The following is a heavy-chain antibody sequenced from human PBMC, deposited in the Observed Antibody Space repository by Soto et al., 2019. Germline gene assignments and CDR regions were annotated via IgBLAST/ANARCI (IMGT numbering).Heavy chain of an antibody. J-gene: IGHJ4*02. Sequence: SGPTLVNPTQTLTLTCTFSGFSLSTSGVGVGWIRQPPGKALEWLALIYWNDDKRYSPSLKSRLTITKDTSKNQVVLTMTNMDPVDTATYYCAHIPITIFGVVSLPSHWGQGTLVTVSS. CDR3: AHIPITIFGVVSLPSH. CDR2: IYWNDDK. D-gene: IGHD3-3*01. V-gene: IGHV2-5*01. CDR1: GFSLSTSGVG.